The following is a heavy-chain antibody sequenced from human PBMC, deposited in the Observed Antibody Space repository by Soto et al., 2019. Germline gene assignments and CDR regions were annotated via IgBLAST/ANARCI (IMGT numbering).Heavy chain of an antibody. CDR1: GFIFNNYG. CDR2: ISFDGSFK. CDR3: AKEQNSGYSYGFPPDH. J-gene: IGHJ4*02. Sequence: GGSLRLSCAASGFIFNNYGMHWVRQAPGKGLEWVAVISFDGSFKYYADSVKGRFIISRDNTKNTVFLQMDSLRADDTAMYYCAKEQNSGYSYGFPPDHWGQGTLVTVSS. D-gene: IGHD5-18*01. V-gene: IGHV3-30*18.